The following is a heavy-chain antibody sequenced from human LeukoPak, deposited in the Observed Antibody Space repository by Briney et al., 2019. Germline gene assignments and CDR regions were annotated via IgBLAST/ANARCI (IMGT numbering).Heavy chain of an antibody. Sequence: ASVKVSCKASGYTFTYRYLHWVRQAPGQALEWMGRITPFNGNTNYAQKFQDRVTITRDRSMSTAYMELSSLRSEDTATYYCASDITMVRGATIDYWGQGTLVTVSS. V-gene: IGHV1-45*02. CDR1: GYTFTYRY. CDR3: ASDITMVRGATIDY. CDR2: ITPFNGNT. D-gene: IGHD3-10*01. J-gene: IGHJ4*02.